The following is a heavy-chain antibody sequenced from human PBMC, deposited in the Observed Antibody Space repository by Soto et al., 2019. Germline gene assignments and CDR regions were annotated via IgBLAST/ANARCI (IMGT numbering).Heavy chain of an antibody. D-gene: IGHD6-13*01. V-gene: IGHV4-34*01. CDR2: INHSGST. CDR3: ARDLFRGSSWYFAYFDY. Sequence: SETLSLTCAVYGGSFSGYYWSWIRQPPGKGVEWIGEINHSGSTNYNPSLKSRVTISVDTSKNQFSLKLSSVTAADTAVYYCARDLFRGSSWYFAYFDYWGQGTLVTV. J-gene: IGHJ4*02. CDR1: GGSFSGYY.